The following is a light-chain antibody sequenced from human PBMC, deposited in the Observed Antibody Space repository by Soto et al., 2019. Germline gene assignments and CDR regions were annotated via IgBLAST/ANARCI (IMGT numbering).Light chain of an antibody. V-gene: IGKV1-27*01. CDR2: EAS. CDR3: QTYNSAPFT. J-gene: IGKJ3*01. Sequence: DIQMSQSPSSLSASVGDRVTITCRASPGINTYLAWYQQSPGKVPKLLIYEASTLQSGVPSRFSGSGSGTHSTLTISSLQPEDFATYYCQTYNSAPFTFGPGT. CDR1: PGINTY.